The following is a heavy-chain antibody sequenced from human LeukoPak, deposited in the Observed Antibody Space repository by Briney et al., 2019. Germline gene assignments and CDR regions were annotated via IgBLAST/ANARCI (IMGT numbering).Heavy chain of an antibody. CDR1: GGSISSYY. J-gene: IGHJ6*02. V-gene: IGHV4-4*07. CDR3: AKGGIAAEDYGMDV. Sequence: SETLSLTCTVSGGSISSYYWSWIRQPAGKGLEWIGRIYANGRTNYNPSLKSRVTMSVDTSKNQFSLKVTSVTAADTAVYYCAKGGIAAEDYGMDVWGQGTTAIVSS. CDR2: IYANGRT. D-gene: IGHD6-13*01.